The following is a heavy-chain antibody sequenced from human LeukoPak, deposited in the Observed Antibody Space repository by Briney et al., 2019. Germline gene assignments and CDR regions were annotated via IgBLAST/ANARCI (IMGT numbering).Heavy chain of an antibody. V-gene: IGHV4-59*01. Sequence: SETLSLTCAVYGGSFSGYYWSWIRQPPGKGLEWIGYIYYSGSTNYNPSLKSRVTISVDTSKNQFSLKLSSVTAADTAVYYCATGSVVVTATPGYFQHWGQGTLVTVSS. CDR3: ATGSVVVTATPGYFQH. D-gene: IGHD2-21*02. CDR2: IYYSGST. J-gene: IGHJ1*01. CDR1: GGSFSGYY.